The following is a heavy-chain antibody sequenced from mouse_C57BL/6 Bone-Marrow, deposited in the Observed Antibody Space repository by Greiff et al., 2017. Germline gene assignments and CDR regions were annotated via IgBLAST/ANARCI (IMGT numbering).Heavy chain of an antibody. D-gene: IGHD1-1*01. CDR1: GYTFTDYE. V-gene: IGHV1-15*01. CDR3: TRRDYYGSREYFDD. CDR2: IDPETGGT. J-gene: IGHJ2*01. Sequence: VQLQQSGAELVRPGASVTLSCKASGYTFTDYEMHWVKQTPVHGLAWIGAIDPETGGTAYNQKFKGKAILTADKSSSTAYMELRSLTSEDSAVYYCTRRDYYGSREYFDDWGQGTTLTVSS.